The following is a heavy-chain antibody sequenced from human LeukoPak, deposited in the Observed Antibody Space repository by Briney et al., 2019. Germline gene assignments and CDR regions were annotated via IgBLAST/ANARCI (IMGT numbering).Heavy chain of an antibody. CDR3: ARAYGSGKGRFDP. CDR2: ISSNGGST. Sequence: GGSLRLSCAASGFTFSSYAMHWVRQAPGKGLEYVSAISSNGGSTYYANSVKGRFTISRDNSKNTLYLQMGSLRAGDMAVYYCARAYGSGKGRFDPWGQGTLVTVSS. CDR1: GFTFSSYA. V-gene: IGHV3-64*01. D-gene: IGHD3-10*01. J-gene: IGHJ5*02.